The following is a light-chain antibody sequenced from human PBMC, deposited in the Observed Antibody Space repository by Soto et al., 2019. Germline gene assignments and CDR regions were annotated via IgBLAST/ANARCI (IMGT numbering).Light chain of an antibody. J-gene: IGKJ4*02. CDR3: QQSYSTHLT. V-gene: IGKV1-39*01. CDR1: QSISSY. Sequence: DIQMTQSPASLSASVGDRVTITCRASQSISSYLNWYEQKPGKAPKLLIYAASSLQRWVPSRFSGSGSGTDFTLTISSLQAEDFATYYCQQSYSTHLTFGGGTMMEIK. CDR2: AAS.